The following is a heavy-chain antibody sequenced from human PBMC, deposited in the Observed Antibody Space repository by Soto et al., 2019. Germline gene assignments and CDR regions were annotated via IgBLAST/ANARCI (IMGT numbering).Heavy chain of an antibody. J-gene: IGHJ6*02. Sequence: QVQPVQSGADVKKPGASVKVSCKASGYTFTSFGINWVRQAPGQGLEWMGWISGYNGNTNYAQNLQDRVTMTTDTSTSTAYMELRSLRSDDTAVYYCARPTDFYYYAMDVWGQGTTVTVSS. V-gene: IGHV1-18*01. CDR1: GYTFTSFG. CDR3: ARPTDFYYYAMDV. CDR2: ISGYNGNT.